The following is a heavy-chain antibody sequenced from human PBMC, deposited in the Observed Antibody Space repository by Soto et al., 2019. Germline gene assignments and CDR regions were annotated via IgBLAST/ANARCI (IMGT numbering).Heavy chain of an antibody. J-gene: IGHJ4*02. CDR2: VFSSVSA. D-gene: IGHD2-21*02. CDR3: TRDGMTTGDT. Sequence: SETLSLTCIVSGVSVTSYTWSWVRQPVNKGSEWVGRVFSSVSATYSPSLKSRVRISMDTPENRISLKLDSVTAADAGVYYCTRDGMTTGDTWGPGTLVTVSS. CDR1: GVSVTSYT. V-gene: IGHV4-4*07.